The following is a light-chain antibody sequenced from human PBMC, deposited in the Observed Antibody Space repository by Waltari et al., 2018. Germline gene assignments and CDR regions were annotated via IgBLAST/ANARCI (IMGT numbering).Light chain of an antibody. V-gene: IGKV1-39*01. CDR2: AAS. J-gene: IGKJ1*01. CDR1: QSISSY. CDR3: QQSYSTPPAWT. Sequence: DIQMTQPPSSLSASVGDRVTITSRASQSISSYLNWYQQNPGKAPKLLIYAASSLQSGVPSRFSGSGSGTDFTLTISSLQPEDFATYYCQQSYSTPPAWTFGQGTKVEIK.